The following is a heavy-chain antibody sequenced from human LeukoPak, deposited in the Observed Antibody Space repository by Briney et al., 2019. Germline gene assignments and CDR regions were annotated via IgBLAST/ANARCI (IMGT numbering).Heavy chain of an antibody. V-gene: IGHV4-34*01. CDR1: GGSFSGYY. Sequence: PSETLSLTCAVYGGSFSGYYWSWIRQPPGKGLEWIGEINHSGSTNYNLSLKSRVTISVDTSKNQFSLKLSSVTAADTAVYYCARVGYDFWSGYCDYWGQGTLVTVSS. J-gene: IGHJ4*02. D-gene: IGHD3-3*01. CDR2: INHSGST. CDR3: ARVGYDFWSGYCDY.